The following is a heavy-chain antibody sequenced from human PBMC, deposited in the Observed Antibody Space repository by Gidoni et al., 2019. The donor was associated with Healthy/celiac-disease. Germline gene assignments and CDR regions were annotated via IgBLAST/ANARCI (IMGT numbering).Heavy chain of an antibody. CDR3: ARTYYGSGSYYSH. J-gene: IGHJ4*02. CDR1: GSTFTGYY. D-gene: IGHD3-10*01. Sequence: QVQLVQSGAEVKKPGASVKVSCKASGSTFTGYYMHWGRQAPGQGLEWMGWINPNSGGTNYAQKFQGRVTMTRDTSISTAYMELSRLRSDDTAVYYCARTYYGSGSYYSHWGQGTLVTVSS. CDR2: INPNSGGT. V-gene: IGHV1-2*02.